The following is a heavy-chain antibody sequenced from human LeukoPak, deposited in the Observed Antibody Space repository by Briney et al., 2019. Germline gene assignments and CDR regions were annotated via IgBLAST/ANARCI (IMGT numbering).Heavy chain of an antibody. CDR2: IYPGDSDT. CDR1: GYRFTSYW. J-gene: IGHJ4*02. CDR3: ARHEVSMERWLQLGFDY. V-gene: IGHV5-51*01. D-gene: IGHD5-24*01. Sequence: GESLKISCKGSGYRFTSYWIGWVRQVPGKGLGWMGIIYPGDSDTRYSPSFQGQVTISADQPINTAYLPCSSQKASDPAIFFCARHEVSMERWLQLGFDYWGQGTLVTVSS.